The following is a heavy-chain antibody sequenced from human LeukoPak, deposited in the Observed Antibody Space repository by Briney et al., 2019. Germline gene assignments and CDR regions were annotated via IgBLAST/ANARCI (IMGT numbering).Heavy chain of an antibody. J-gene: IGHJ5*02. V-gene: IGHV4-34*01. CDR3: ARERVIYWFDP. CDR1: GGSFSGYH. D-gene: IGHD3-22*01. CDR2: INHSGST. Sequence: PSETLSLTCAVYGGSFSGYHWSWIRQPPGKGLEWIGEINHSGSTNYNPSLKSRVTISVDTSKNQFSLKLSSVTAADTAVYYCARERVIYWFDPWGQGTLVTVSS.